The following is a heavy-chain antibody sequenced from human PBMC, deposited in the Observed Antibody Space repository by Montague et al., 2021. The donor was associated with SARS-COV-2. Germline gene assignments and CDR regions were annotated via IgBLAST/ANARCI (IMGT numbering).Heavy chain of an antibody. CDR3: ARRSYDILTGYSIPNWFDP. Sequence: SETLSLTCTDSGGSISSSSYYWGWIRQPPGKGLEWIGSIYYSGSTYYNPSLKSRVTISVDTSKNQFSLKLSSVTAADTAVYYCARRSYDILTGYSIPNWFDPWGQGTLVTVSS. D-gene: IGHD3-9*01. CDR2: IYYSGST. CDR1: GGSISSSSYY. J-gene: IGHJ5*02. V-gene: IGHV4-39*01.